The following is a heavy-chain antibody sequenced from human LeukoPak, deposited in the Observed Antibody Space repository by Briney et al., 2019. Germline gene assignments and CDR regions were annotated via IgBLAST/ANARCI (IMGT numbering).Heavy chain of an antibody. J-gene: IGHJ3*02. Sequence: SGGSLRLSCAASGCTFDDYGMSRVGQAPGKGLEWVSGINWNGGSTGYADSVKGRFTISRDNAKNSLYLQMNSLRAEDTALYHCARGSPQIQLWLPGDAFDIWGQGTMVTVSS. D-gene: IGHD5-18*01. CDR1: GCTFDDYG. V-gene: IGHV3-20*01. CDR2: INWNGGST. CDR3: ARGSPQIQLWLPGDAFDI.